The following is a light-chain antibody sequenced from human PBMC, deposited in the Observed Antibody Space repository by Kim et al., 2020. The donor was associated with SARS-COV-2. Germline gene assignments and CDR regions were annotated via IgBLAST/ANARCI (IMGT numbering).Light chain of an antibody. CDR1: SSDGGGYNY. CDR3: SSYTSSSTWV. V-gene: IGLV2-14*04. Sequence: QSTTISCTGTSSDGGGYNYVSWYQQHPGKAPKLMIYDVSKRPSGVSNRFSGSKSGNTASLTISGLQAEDEADYYCSSYTSSSTWVFGGGTKLTVL. CDR2: DVS. J-gene: IGLJ3*02.